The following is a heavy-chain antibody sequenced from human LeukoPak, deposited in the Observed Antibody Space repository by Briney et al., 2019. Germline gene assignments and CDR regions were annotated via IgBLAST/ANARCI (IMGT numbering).Heavy chain of an antibody. CDR1: GGSLSGYY. J-gene: IGHJ4*02. V-gene: IGHV4-4*07. Sequence: PSETLSLTCTVSGGSLSGYYWSWIRQPAGKGLEWIGRIYTGGSANYHPSHKSRVTISFDTSKNQFSLRLNAMTAAETAMYYCARDTTLSCTSTSCYFASYDYWGQGTLVTVSS. CDR3: ARDTTLSCTSTSCYFASYDY. CDR2: IYTGGSA. D-gene: IGHD2-2*01.